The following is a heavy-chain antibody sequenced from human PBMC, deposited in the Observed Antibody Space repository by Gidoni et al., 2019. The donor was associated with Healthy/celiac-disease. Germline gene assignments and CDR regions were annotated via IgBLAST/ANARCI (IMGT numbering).Heavy chain of an antibody. CDR3: ARDNGHFWSGHYHYFDY. J-gene: IGHJ4*02. Sequence: EVQLVESGGGLVQPGGSLRLSCAASGFTFSSYEMNWVRQAPGKGLEWVSYISSSGSTIYYADSVKGRFTISRDNAKNSLYLQMNSLRAEDTAVYYCARDNGHFWSGHYHYFDYWGQGTLVTVSS. V-gene: IGHV3-48*03. CDR2: ISSSGSTI. CDR1: GFTFSSYE. D-gene: IGHD3-3*02.